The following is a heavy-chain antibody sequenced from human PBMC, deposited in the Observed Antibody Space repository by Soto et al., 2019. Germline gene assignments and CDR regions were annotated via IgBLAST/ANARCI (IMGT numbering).Heavy chain of an antibody. J-gene: IGHJ6*02. Sequence: GESLKISCKGSGYSFTSYWISWVRQMPGKGLEWMGRIDPSDSYTKYSPSFQGHVTISADKSISTAYLQWSSLKASDTAMYYCARNKNWNYYYGMDVWGQGTTVTVSS. CDR3: ARNKNWNYYYGMDV. CDR1: GYSFTSYW. D-gene: IGHD1-1*01. CDR2: IDPSDSYT. V-gene: IGHV5-10-1*01.